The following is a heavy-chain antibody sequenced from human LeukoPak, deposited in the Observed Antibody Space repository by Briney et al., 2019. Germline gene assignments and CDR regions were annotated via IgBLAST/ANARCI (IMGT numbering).Heavy chain of an antibody. CDR2: IYSSGGT. CDR1: GFTVSNTY. V-gene: IGHV3-53*01. J-gene: IGHJ4*02. Sequence: PGGSLRLSCAASGFTVSNTYMSWVRQAPGKGLEWVSVIYSSGGTSYSESVKGRFTISRDYSKNTLYLQMNSLRVDDTAVYYCAKDSSGPAFWGQGTLVTVSS. D-gene: IGHD6-19*01. CDR3: AKDSSGPAF.